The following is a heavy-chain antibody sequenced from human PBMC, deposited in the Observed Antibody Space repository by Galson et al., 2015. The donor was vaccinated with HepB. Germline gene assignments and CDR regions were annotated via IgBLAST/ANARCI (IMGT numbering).Heavy chain of an antibody. CDR1: GGSISSYY. CDR3: ARAITIVGVVGVWFDP. CDR2: IYYSGST. J-gene: IGHJ5*02. D-gene: IGHD3-3*01. V-gene: IGHV4-59*01. Sequence: ETLSLTCPVSGGSISSYYWSWIRQPPGKGLEWIGYIYYSGSTNYNPSLKSRVTISVDTSKNQFSLKLSSVTAADTAVYYCARAITIVGVVGVWFDPWGQGTLVTVSS.